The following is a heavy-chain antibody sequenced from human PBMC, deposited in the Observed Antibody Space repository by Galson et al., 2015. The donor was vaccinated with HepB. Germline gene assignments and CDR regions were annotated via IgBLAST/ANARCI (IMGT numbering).Heavy chain of an antibody. D-gene: IGHD1-1*01. CDR3: AIGTGFRTDY. Sequence: SLRLSCAGAGFTVSDHNMNSVRQAPGKGLELISFISSSTTIYYADSVKGRFTISRDNAKNSLYLQMNSLRAEDTAVYYCAIGTGFRTDYWGQGTLVTVSS. J-gene: IGHJ4*02. CDR2: ISSSTTI. V-gene: IGHV3-69-1*01. CDR1: GFTVSDHN.